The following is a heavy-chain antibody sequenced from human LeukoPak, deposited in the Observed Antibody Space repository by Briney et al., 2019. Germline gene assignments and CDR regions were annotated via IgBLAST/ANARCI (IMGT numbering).Heavy chain of an antibody. Sequence: SAKDSRKESGGTLCNYAISWVRPAPRQRLEWRGEIIPMFGTANYAQRFQGRVTITADESTATAYMELSSLRSQDTAVFYCARGWIAAADYYYYYDMDVWGQGTTVTVSS. D-gene: IGHD6-13*01. V-gene: IGHV1-69*13. J-gene: IGHJ6*02. CDR3: ARGWIAAADYYYYYDMDV. CDR1: GGTLCNYA. CDR2: IIPMFGTA.